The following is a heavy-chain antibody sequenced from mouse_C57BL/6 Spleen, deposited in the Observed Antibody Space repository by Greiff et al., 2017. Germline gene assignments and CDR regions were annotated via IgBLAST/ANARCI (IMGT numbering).Heavy chain of an antibody. D-gene: IGHD3-2*02. CDR1: GYAFSSSW. Sequence: VQLQQSGPELVKPGASVKISCKASGYAFSSSWMNWVKQRPGKGLEWIGRIYPGDGDPTSNGKFKGKATLTADKSSCTAYMQLRSLTSEDSAVSVGAREGQLRLLDYWGQGTTLTVSS. CDR2: IYPGDGDP. CDR3: AREGQLRLLDY. V-gene: IGHV1-82*01. J-gene: IGHJ2*01.